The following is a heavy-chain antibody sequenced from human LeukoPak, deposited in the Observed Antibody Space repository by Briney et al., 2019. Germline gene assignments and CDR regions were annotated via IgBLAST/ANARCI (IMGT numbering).Heavy chain of an antibody. CDR3: ASVTDEGFDP. Sequence: ASVKVSCKASGGTFSSYAISWVLQAPGQGLEWMGGIIPIFGTANYAQKFQGRVTITTDESTSTAYMELSSLRSEDTAVYYCASVTDEGFDPWGQGTLVTVSS. V-gene: IGHV1-69*05. J-gene: IGHJ5*02. CDR2: IIPIFGTA. D-gene: IGHD3-16*02. CDR1: GGTFSSYA.